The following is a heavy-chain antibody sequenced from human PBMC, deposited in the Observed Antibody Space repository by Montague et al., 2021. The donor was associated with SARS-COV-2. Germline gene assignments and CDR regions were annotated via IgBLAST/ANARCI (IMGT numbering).Heavy chain of an antibody. V-gene: IGHV4-31*03. CDR2: IHYSGST. D-gene: IGHD2/OR15-2a*01. CDR3: ARDGDEGYFFEY. Sequence: TLSLTCTVSGVSISSGSYYWNWIRQHPGKGLERIGYIHYSGSTYYTPSLQSRVAISVDTSKNEFSLKVTSVTAADTAVYYCARDGDEGYFFEYWGQGLLVTVSS. J-gene: IGHJ4*02. CDR1: GVSISSGSYY.